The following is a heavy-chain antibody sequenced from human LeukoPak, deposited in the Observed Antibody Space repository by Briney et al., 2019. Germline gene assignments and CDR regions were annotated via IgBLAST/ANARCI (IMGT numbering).Heavy chain of an antibody. Sequence: GASVTVSFTASGYTFTSYAMHWVRQAPGQRLEWMGWINAGNGNTKYSQKFQGRVTITRDTSASTAYMELSSLRSEDTAVYYCARYGSGSHQNWFDPWGQGTLVTVSS. J-gene: IGHJ5*02. D-gene: IGHD3-10*01. CDR1: GYTFTSYA. CDR3: ARYGSGSHQNWFDP. V-gene: IGHV1-3*01. CDR2: INAGNGNT.